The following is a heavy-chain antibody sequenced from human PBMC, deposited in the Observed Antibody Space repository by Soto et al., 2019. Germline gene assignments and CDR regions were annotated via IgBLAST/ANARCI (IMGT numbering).Heavy chain of an antibody. CDR3: AKSLYDHTARDYYYYGMDV. V-gene: IGHV3-30*18. D-gene: IGHD3-3*01. CDR1: GFTFSSYG. Sequence: ESGGGVVQPGRSLRLSCAASGFTFSSYGMHWVRQAPGKGLEWVEVISYDGSNKYYADSVKGRFTISRDNSKNTLYLQMNSLRAEDTAVYYCAKSLYDHTARDYYYYGMDVWGQGTTVTVSS. CDR2: ISYDGSNK. J-gene: IGHJ6*02.